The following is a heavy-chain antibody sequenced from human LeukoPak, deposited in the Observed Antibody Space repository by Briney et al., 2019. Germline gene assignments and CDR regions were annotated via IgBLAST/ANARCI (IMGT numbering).Heavy chain of an antibody. CDR3: MRGEAFYFGNSDYYVGDY. V-gene: IGHV1-2*04. Sequence: AASVKVSCKASGYTFADYYIHWVRHAPGQGLEWMGWINPNTGGTNSAQKFRDWVTMTRDTSINTAFLELRRLKSDDTAVYYCMRGEAFYFGNSDYYVGDYWGQGTLVTVSS. CDR1: GYTFADYY. D-gene: IGHD3-10*02. J-gene: IGHJ4*02. CDR2: INPNTGGT.